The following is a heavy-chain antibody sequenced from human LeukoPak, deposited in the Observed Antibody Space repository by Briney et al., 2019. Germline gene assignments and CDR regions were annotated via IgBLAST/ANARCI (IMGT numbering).Heavy chain of an antibody. V-gene: IGHV1-18*01. D-gene: IGHD3-22*01. Sequence: ASVKVSCKASGYTFTSYGISWVRQAPGQGLEWMGWISAYNGNTNYAQKLQGRVTMTTDTSTSTAYMELRSLRSDDTAMYYCARGSPDYYDSSGYLAWGQGTLVTVSS. CDR1: GYTFTSYG. CDR3: ARGSPDYYDSSGYLA. CDR2: ISAYNGNT. J-gene: IGHJ5*02.